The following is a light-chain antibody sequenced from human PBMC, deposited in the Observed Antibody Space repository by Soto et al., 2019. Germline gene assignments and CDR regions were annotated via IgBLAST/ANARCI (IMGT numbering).Light chain of an antibody. CDR1: QSISSW. V-gene: IGKV1-5*03. J-gene: IGKJ5*01. CDR2: KAS. Sequence: QMTQSPSTLSASVGDRVTITCRASQSISSWLAWYQQKPGKAPKLLIYKASSLESGVPSRFSGSGSGTEFTLTISSLQPDDFATYYCQQYNSYSITFGQGTRLEIK. CDR3: QQYNSYSIT.